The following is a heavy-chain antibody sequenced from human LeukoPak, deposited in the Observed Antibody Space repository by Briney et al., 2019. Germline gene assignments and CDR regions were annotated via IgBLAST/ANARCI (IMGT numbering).Heavy chain of an antibody. D-gene: IGHD2-15*01. V-gene: IGHV3-64D*06. Sequence: PGGSLRLSCSASEFTFSAYAMHWVRQAPGKGLQYVSGITGNGVSTYYADSVKGRFTISRDNSKNTLYLQMSSLRAEDTSLYYCVKDRGDIVVVVAATGHYWGQGTLVIVSS. CDR1: EFTFSAYA. CDR2: ITGNGVST. CDR3: VKDRGDIVVVVAATGHY. J-gene: IGHJ4*02.